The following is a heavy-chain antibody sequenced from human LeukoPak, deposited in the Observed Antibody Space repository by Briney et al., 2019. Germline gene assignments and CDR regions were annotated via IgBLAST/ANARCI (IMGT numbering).Heavy chain of an antibody. V-gene: IGHV3-11*06. CDR3: ASGYCSGGSCYSDY. Sequence: GGSLRLSCAASGFTFSDWYMSWIRQTPGKGLEWVSSISSSSSYIYYADSVKGRFTISRDNAKNSLYLQMNSLRAEDTAVYYCASGYCSGGSCYSDYWGQGTLVTVSS. D-gene: IGHD2-15*01. CDR1: GFTFSDWY. CDR2: ISSSSSYI. J-gene: IGHJ4*02.